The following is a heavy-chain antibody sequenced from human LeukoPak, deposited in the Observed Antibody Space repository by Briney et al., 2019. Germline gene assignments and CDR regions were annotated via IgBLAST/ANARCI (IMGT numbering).Heavy chain of an antibody. CDR3: ARDGSSSWPFDF. Sequence: SETLSLTCTVSGGSMRNYFWNWVRQPAGAGLEWIGRISTGGSTDYNPSLESRLTMSVDTSKNQFSLRLSSVTAADTAVYYCARDGSSSWPFDFWGQGTLVAVSS. D-gene: IGHD6-13*01. CDR2: ISTGGST. J-gene: IGHJ4*02. V-gene: IGHV4-4*07. CDR1: GGSMRNYF.